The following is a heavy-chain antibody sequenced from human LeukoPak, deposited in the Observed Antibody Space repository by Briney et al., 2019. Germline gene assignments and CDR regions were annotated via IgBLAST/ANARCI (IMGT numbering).Heavy chain of an antibody. V-gene: IGHV1-69*13. Sequence: SVIVSWNPSGSTFSSYAISWVRQAPGQGIEWMGGIIPIFGTANYAQKFQGRVTITADESTSTAYMELSSLRSEDTAVYYCARSRSDMVRGYFDYWGQGTLVTVSS. CDR3: ARSRSDMVRGYFDY. CDR1: GSTFSSYA. J-gene: IGHJ4*02. CDR2: IIPIFGTA. D-gene: IGHD3-10*01.